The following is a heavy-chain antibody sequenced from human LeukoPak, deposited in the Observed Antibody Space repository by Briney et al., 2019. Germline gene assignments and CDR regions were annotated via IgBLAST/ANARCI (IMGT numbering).Heavy chain of an antibody. CDR3: ARDGGVSGYDLLDY. D-gene: IGHD5-12*01. V-gene: IGHV3-7*01. CDR1: GFTFSSSW. J-gene: IGHJ4*02. Sequence: GGSLRLSCAASGFTFSSSWMTWVRQAPGKGLEWVANINQDGSEKYYVDSVKGRFTISRDNAKNSVYLQMNSLRAEDTAVYYCARDGGVSGYDLLDYWGQGTLVTVS. CDR2: INQDGSEK.